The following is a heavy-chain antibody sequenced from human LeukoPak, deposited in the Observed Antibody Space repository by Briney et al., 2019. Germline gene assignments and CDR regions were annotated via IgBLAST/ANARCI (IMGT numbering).Heavy chain of an antibody. Sequence: GGSLRLSCAASGFTFSSYGMHWVRQAPGKGLEWVAFIRYDGSNKYYADSVKGRFTISRDNSKNTLYLQMNSLRAEGTAVYYCVKDGGGWLQLSFDYWGQGTLVTVSS. CDR3: VKDGGGWLQLSFDY. CDR1: GFTFSSYG. D-gene: IGHD5-24*01. V-gene: IGHV3-30*02. J-gene: IGHJ4*02. CDR2: IRYDGSNK.